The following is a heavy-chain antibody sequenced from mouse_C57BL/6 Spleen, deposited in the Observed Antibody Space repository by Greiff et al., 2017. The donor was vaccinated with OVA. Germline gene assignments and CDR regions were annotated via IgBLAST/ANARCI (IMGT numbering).Heavy chain of an antibody. V-gene: IGHV1-55*01. CDR1: GYTFTSYW. CDR2: IYPGSGST. D-gene: IGHD2-1*01. CDR3: ARSKGNPYYFDY. J-gene: IGHJ2*01. Sequence: QVQLQQPGAELVKPGASVKMSCKASGYTFTSYWITWVKQRPGQGLEWIGDIYPGSGSTNYNEKFKSKATLTVDTSSSTAYMQLSSLTSEDSAVYYCARSKGNPYYFDYWGQGTTLTVSS.